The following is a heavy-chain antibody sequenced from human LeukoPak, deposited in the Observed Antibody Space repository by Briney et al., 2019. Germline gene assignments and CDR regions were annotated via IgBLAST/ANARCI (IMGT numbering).Heavy chain of an antibody. CDR3: ARGQVSDY. CDR2: INHSGST. J-gene: IGHJ4*02. Sequence: SETLSLTCAVYGGSFSGYYLSWIRQPPGKGLEWIGEINHSGSTNYNPSLKSRVTISIDTSKNPFSLKLNCVTAADTAVYYCARGQVSDYWGQGTLVTVSS. D-gene: IGHD6-6*01. CDR1: GGSFSGYY. V-gene: IGHV4-34*01.